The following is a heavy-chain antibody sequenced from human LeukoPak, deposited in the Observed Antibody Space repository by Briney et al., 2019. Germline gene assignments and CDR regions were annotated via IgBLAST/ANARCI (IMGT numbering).Heavy chain of an antibody. V-gene: IGHV3-7*01. D-gene: IGHD5-12*01. Sequence: GGSLRLSCAVSGLTLSNFWMTWVRQSPGKGLEWVANIKEDGSEKYYADSVKGRFTISRDNAKSSVYLQMNSLRVEDTAVYFCARGGATLSDYWGQGTLVTVSS. J-gene: IGHJ4*02. CDR1: GLTLSNFW. CDR2: IKEDGSEK. CDR3: ARGGATLSDY.